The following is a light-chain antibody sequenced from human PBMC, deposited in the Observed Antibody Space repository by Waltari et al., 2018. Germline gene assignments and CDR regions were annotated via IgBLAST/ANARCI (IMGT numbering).Light chain of an antibody. CDR3: KSSDSSVRAV. J-gene: IGLJ2*01. V-gene: IGLV1-40*01. CDR1: SSNIGAGYD. CDR2: GTN. Sequence: QSVLTQPPSVSGAPGQRISISCTGNSSNIGAGYDVHWYQQLPGAAPKLLIYGTNNRPAGVPDGFAGSKTGSSASLAITGRRPGDEADYYCKSSDSSVRAVFGGGTKVTVL.